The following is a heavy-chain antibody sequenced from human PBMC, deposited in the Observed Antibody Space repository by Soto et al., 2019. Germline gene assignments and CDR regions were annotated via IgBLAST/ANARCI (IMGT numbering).Heavy chain of an antibody. Sequence: PSETLSLTCTVSGGSLSGYYWSWIRQPPGKGLEWIGSIYYSGSTNYNPSLKSRVTISLDTSKNQFSLKLSSVTAADTAVYYCARGRVPGNYWGQGMLVTVSS. CDR1: GGSLSGYY. CDR3: ARGRVPGNY. D-gene: IGHD2-2*01. J-gene: IGHJ4*02. CDR2: IYYSGST. V-gene: IGHV4-59*01.